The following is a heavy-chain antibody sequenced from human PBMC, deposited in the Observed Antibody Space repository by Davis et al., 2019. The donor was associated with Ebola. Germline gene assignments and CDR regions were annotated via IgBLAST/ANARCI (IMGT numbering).Heavy chain of an antibody. J-gene: IGHJ4*02. D-gene: IGHD1-26*01. CDR1: GLPFSDHY. CDR3: ARRDNTGSYCFDF. V-gene: IGHV3-23*01. CDR2: FGGSGDNT. Sequence: PGGSLRLSCAASGLPFSDHYFDWVRQAPGKGPEWVSTFGGSGDNTYYADSVRGRFTISRDNSRNTVYLQMNSLRAEDSAVYYCARRDNTGSYCFDFWGQGTLVTVSS.